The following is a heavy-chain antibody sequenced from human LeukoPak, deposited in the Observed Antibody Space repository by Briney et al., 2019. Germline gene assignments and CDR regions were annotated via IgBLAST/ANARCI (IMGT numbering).Heavy chain of an antibody. CDR3: ARDKIEGPTKLDY. D-gene: IGHD1-1*01. CDR1: GCSFSSYS. J-gene: IGHJ4*02. V-gene: IGHV3-7*01. CDR2: IKQDESEK. Sequence: GGSLRLSCAASGCSFSSYSMSWGDQAPGKGLEWVANIKQDESEKYYVDSLKGRFTISRDNAKNSLYLQMNSMGAEDTAEYYCARDKIEGPTKLDYWGQGILVTVSS.